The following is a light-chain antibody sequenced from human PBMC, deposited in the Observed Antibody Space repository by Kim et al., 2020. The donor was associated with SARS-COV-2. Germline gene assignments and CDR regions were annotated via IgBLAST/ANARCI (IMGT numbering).Light chain of an antibody. V-gene: IGKV1-27*01. CDR2: AAS. CDR3: QKCDSAPWT. CDR1: QDISNY. Sequence: ASGGNRDTITCRASQDISNYLAWFQLKPGNAPKLLIYAASALQPGVPSRFSGSGTGTDFTLTVTSLQPEDVATYYCQKCDSAPWTFGQGTKVDIK. J-gene: IGKJ1*01.